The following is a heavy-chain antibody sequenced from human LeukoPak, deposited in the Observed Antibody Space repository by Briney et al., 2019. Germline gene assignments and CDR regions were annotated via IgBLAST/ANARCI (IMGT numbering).Heavy chain of an antibody. V-gene: IGHV3-72*01. CDR1: GFTFSNHY. Sequence: GGSLRLSCVASGFTFSNHYMDWVRQAPGKGLEWVGRTRNKANSYTTEYAASVKGRFTISRDDSKNSLYLQMNSLKTEDTAVYYCARSYYYGSGSPFDYWGQGTLVTVSS. D-gene: IGHD3-10*01. J-gene: IGHJ4*02. CDR3: ARSYYYGSGSPFDY. CDR2: TRNKANSYTT.